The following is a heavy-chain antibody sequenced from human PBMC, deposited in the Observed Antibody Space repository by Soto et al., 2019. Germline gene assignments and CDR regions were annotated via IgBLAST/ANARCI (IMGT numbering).Heavy chain of an antibody. Sequence: SETLSLTCAVYGGSFSGYYWSWIRQPPGKGLEWIGEINHSGSTNYNPSLKSRVTISVDTSKNQFSLKLSSVTAADTAVYYCARGPRYPIQLWFYYYYGMDVWGQGTTVTVSS. CDR3: ARGPRYPIQLWFYYYYGMDV. CDR2: INHSGST. D-gene: IGHD5-18*01. J-gene: IGHJ6*02. CDR1: GGSFSGYY. V-gene: IGHV4-34*01.